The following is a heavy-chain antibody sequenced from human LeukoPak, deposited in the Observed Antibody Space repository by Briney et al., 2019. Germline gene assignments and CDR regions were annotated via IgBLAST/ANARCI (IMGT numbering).Heavy chain of an antibody. Sequence: GGSLRLSCAASEFTFSSHAMSWVRQAPGKGLEWVSAISGSGGSTYYADSVKGRFTISRDNSKNTLYLQMNSLRAEDTAVYYCAKDSLNYDFWSGYEGGWYFDLWGRGTLVTVSS. CDR1: EFTFSSHA. V-gene: IGHV3-23*01. CDR3: AKDSLNYDFWSGYEGGWYFDL. D-gene: IGHD3-3*01. CDR2: ISGSGGST. J-gene: IGHJ2*01.